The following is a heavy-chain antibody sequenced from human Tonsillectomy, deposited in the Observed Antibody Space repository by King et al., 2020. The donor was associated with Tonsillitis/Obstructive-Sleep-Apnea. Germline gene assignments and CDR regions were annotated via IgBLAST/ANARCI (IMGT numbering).Heavy chain of an antibody. D-gene: IGHD1-14*01. Sequence: VQLVESGGGLVQPGRSLRLSCAASGFTFDDYAMHWVRQAPGKGLEWVSGITWKSGSIGYADSVKGRFTISRDNAKNSLYLQMNSLRVEDTDLYYCAKDSGTTRRLDYWGQGTLVTVSS. CDR3: AKDSGTTRRLDY. V-gene: IGHV3-9*01. CDR1: GFTFDDYA. CDR2: ITWKSGSI. J-gene: IGHJ4*02.